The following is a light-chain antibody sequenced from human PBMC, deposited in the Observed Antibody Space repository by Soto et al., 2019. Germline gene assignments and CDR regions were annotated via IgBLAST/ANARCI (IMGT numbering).Light chain of an antibody. CDR3: QQYLTWPIT. J-gene: IGKJ4*01. V-gene: IGKV3-15*01. Sequence: IVMTQSPANLSVAPGERVTFSCRASQGISRKVAWYQHKPGQAPRLLISGASTGATGIPARFSGSGSGTEFTLTLSSLQSEDCAIYYCQQYLTWPITFGGGTKVEIK. CDR2: GAS. CDR1: QGISRK.